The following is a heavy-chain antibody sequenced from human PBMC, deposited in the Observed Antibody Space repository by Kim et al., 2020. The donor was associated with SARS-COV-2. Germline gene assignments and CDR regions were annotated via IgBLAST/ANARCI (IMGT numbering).Heavy chain of an antibody. V-gene: IGHV5-51*01. CDR2: IYPGDSDT. D-gene: IGHD2-15*01. Sequence: GESLKISCKGSGYSFTSYWIGWVRQMPGKGLEWMGIIYPGDSDTRYSPSFQGQVTISADKSISTAYLQWSSLKASDTAMYYCARIYCSGGSCYSNRPLWYFDLWGRGTLVTVSS. J-gene: IGHJ2*01. CDR3: ARIYCSGGSCYSNRPLWYFDL. CDR1: GYSFTSYW.